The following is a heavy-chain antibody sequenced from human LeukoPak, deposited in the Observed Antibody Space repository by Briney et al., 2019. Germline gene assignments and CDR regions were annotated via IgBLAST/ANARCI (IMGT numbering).Heavy chain of an antibody. J-gene: IGHJ4*02. Sequence: GGSLRLSCEASGFTFSNYVMSWVRQAPGKGLEWVAFIRYDGSNKYYADSVKGRFTISRDNSKNTLYLQMNSLRAEDTAVYYCAKYGDILTGYPYYFDYWGQGTLVTVSS. D-gene: IGHD3-9*01. CDR2: IRYDGSNK. CDR1: GFTFSNYV. V-gene: IGHV3-30*02. CDR3: AKYGDILTGYPYYFDY.